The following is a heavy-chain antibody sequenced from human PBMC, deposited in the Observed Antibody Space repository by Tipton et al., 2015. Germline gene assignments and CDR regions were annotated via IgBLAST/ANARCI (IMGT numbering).Heavy chain of an antibody. D-gene: IGHD3-9*01. CDR2: IFYSGDT. V-gene: IGHV4-59*13. CDR3: ACQDYDSLTRDYQTVDY. Sequence: TLSLTCTVSGGSISNNYWGWIRQPPGKGLEYIGYIFYSGDTNYNPSLKSRVSMSVDTSKNQISLTLTSVTAADTAVYYCACQDYDSLTRDYQTVDYWGQGTLVTVSS. CDR1: GGSISNNY. J-gene: IGHJ4*02.